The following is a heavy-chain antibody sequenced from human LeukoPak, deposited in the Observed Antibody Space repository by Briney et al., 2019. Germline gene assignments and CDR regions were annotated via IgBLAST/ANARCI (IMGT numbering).Heavy chain of an antibody. CDR3: ARVDVVVVPAASGDVYFQY. CDR1: GFTFSTYS. CDR2: IDSGSTSI. V-gene: IGHV3-48*04. D-gene: IGHD2-2*01. J-gene: IGHJ1*01. Sequence: GGSLRLSCAASGFTFSTYSMNWVRQAPGKGLEWVSYIDSGSTSIYYADSVKGRFTISRDNAKQSLFLQMNGLRAEDTAVYYCARVDVVVVPAASGDVYFQYWGQGTLVTVSS.